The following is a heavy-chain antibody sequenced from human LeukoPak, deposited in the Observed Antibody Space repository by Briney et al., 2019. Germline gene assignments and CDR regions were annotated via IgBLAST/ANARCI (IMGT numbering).Heavy chain of an antibody. Sequence: PSQTLSLTCAVPGGSISSGGYSWSWIRQPPGKGLEWIGYIYHSGSTYYNPSLKSRVTISVDRSKNQFSLKLSSVTAADTAVYYCASSSWCDAFDIWGQGTMVTVSS. J-gene: IGHJ3*02. D-gene: IGHD6-13*01. V-gene: IGHV4-30-2*01. CDR2: IYHSGST. CDR3: ASSSWCDAFDI. CDR1: GGSISSGGYS.